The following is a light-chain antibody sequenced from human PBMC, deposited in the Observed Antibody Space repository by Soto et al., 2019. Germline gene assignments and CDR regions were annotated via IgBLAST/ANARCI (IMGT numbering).Light chain of an antibody. V-gene: IGKV1-8*01. J-gene: IGKJ1*01. CDR1: QGISCY. CDR3: QQYYSYPRT. CDR2: AAS. Sequence: AIRMTQSPSSLSASTGDRVTIICRASQGISCYLSWYQQIPEKATKRRIYAASCLQSGVPSRCSGSGSVTYCTLTISWLQSEHFATCYCQQYYSYPRTFGQGTKVDIK.